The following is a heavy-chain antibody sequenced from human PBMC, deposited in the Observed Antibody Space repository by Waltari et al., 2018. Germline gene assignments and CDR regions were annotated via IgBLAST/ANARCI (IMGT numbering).Heavy chain of an antibody. Sequence: EVQLVESGGVVVQPGGSLRLSCAASGFHFDDYAMHWVRQAPGKGLEWVSLISWDGGSTYYADSVKGRFTISRDNSKNSLYLQMNSLRAEDTALYYCAKDQDSYMDVWGKGTTVTISS. CDR2: ISWDGGST. J-gene: IGHJ6*03. V-gene: IGHV3-43D*03. CDR1: GFHFDDYA. CDR3: AKDQDSYMDV.